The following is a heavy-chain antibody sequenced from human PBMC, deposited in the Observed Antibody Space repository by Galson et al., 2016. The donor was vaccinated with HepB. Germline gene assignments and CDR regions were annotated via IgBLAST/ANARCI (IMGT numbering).Heavy chain of an antibody. CDR3: ARRLQTHPYGMDV. D-gene: IGHD4-11*01. V-gene: IGHV4-30-4*01. CDR1: GDSISNDNYY. CDR2: IYYSGST. Sequence: LSLTCTVSGDSISNDNYYWSWIRQPPGKGLVWIGYIYYSGSTYYNPSLKSRVTISVDTSKNQFSLKLSSVTAADTAVYYCARRLQTHPYGMDVWGQGTTVTVSS. J-gene: IGHJ6*02.